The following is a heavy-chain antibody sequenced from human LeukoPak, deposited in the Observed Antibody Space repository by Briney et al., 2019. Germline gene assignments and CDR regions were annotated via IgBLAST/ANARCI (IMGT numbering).Heavy chain of an antibody. CDR3: VKDSPPRYSGSPPAY. CDR2: INKDGGEK. Sequence: GGSLRLSCAASGFTFSSYWMSWVRQAPGKGLEWVANINKDGGEKYYVDSVKGRFTISRDNAKNSLYPQMNSLRADDTAVYYCVKDSPPRYSGSPPAYWGQGTLVTVSS. CDR1: GFTFSSYW. V-gene: IGHV3-7*03. J-gene: IGHJ4*02. D-gene: IGHD1-26*01.